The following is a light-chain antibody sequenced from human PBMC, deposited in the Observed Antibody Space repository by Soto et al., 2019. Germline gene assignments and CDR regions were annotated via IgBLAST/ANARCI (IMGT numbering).Light chain of an antibody. CDR2: GAS. J-gene: IGKJ1*01. Sequence: EIVLTQSPGTLSLSPGERATLSCRASQSVSSSYLAWYQQKPGQAPRLLIYGASSRATGIPDRFSGSGSETDFTLTISRLEPEDFAVFYCQQYGSSPWIFGQGTKVEIK. CDR3: QQYGSSPWI. V-gene: IGKV3-20*01. CDR1: QSVSSSY.